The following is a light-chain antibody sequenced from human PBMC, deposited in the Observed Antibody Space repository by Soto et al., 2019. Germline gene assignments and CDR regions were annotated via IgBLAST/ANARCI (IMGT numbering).Light chain of an antibody. CDR2: GAS. Sequence: EIVLTQSPGTLSLSPGERATLSCRASQSVSSSYLAWYQQTPGQAPRLLIYGASARATGFPARLSGSGSGTDFTLTISRLEPEDFAVYYCQQYGSSPRTFGQGTKVDIK. V-gene: IGKV3-20*01. CDR1: QSVSSSY. CDR3: QQYGSSPRT. J-gene: IGKJ1*01.